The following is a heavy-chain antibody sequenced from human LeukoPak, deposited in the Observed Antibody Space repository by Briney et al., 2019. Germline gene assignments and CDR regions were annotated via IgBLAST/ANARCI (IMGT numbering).Heavy chain of an antibody. D-gene: IGHD3-10*01. CDR2: MNANSGNT. V-gene: IGHV1-8*01. CDR1: GYTFTSYD. Sequence: ASVKVSCKASGYTFTSYDINWVRQATGQGLEWMGWMNANSGNTGYAQKFQGRVTMTRNTSISTAYMELSSLRSEDTAVYYCARSPPRRWFGELSDAFDIWGQGTMVSVSS. CDR3: ARSPPRRWFGELSDAFDI. J-gene: IGHJ3*02.